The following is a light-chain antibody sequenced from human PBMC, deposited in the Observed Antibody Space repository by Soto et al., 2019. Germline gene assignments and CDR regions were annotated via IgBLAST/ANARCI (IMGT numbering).Light chain of an antibody. CDR1: QSVSSY. J-gene: IGKJ4*01. Sequence: EIVLKQSPATLSLSPGERATLSCRASQSVSSYLAWYQQKPGQAPRLLIYDASNRATGIPARFSGSWSGTDVTLTITSLDPEDVAVYYCQQRSNWPSTFGGGTKVAIK. CDR3: QQRSNWPST. V-gene: IGKV3-11*01. CDR2: DAS.